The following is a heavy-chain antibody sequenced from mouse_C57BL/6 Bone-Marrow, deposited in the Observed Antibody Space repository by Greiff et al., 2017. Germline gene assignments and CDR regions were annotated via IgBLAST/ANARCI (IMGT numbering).Heavy chain of an antibody. CDR3: ARYCGSSYWYFDV. V-gene: IGHV1-64*01. J-gene: IGHJ1*03. CDR2: IHPNSGST. D-gene: IGHD1-1*01. Sequence: QVQLQQPGAELVKPGASVKLSCKASGYTFTSYWMHWVKQRPGQGLEWIGMIHPNSGSTNYNEKFKSKATLTVDKSSSTASMQLSSLTSEDSAVYYCARYCGSSYWYFDVWGTGTTVTVSS. CDR1: GYTFTSYW.